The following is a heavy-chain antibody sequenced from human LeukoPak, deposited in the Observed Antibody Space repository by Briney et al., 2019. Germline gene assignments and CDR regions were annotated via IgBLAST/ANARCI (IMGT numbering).Heavy chain of an antibody. J-gene: IGHJ1*01. CDR1: GFSLSTSGVG. V-gene: IGHV2-5*01. CDR3: AHRDSSGYYTEHFQH. D-gene: IGHD3-22*01. CDR2: IYWNDDK. Sequence: SGPTLVKPTQPLTLTCTFSGFSLSTSGVGVGWIRQPPGKALEWLALIYWNDDKRYSPSLKSRLTITKDTSKNQVVLTMTNIDPVDTATYYCAHRDSSGYYTEHFQHWGQGTLVTVSS.